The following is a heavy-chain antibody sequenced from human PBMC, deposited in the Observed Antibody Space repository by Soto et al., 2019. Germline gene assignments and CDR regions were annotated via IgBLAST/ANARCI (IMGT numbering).Heavy chain of an antibody. Sequence: ASVKVSCKASGYTFTSYGITWVRQAPGQGLEWMGWISPYNGHTNYAQKPQGRVTMTTDTSTSTAYMELRSLRSDDTAVYYCARHRNFFDYWGQGTLVTVSS. CDR2: ISPYNGHT. V-gene: IGHV1-18*01. CDR1: GYTFTSYG. J-gene: IGHJ4*02. CDR3: ARHRNFFDY.